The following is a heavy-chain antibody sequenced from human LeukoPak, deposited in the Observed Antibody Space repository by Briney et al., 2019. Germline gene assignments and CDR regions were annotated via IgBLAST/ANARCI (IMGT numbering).Heavy chain of an antibody. J-gene: IGHJ4*02. V-gene: IGHV1-3*01. CDR2: INAGNGNT. D-gene: IGHD3-16*01. CDR3: TRGGEYGYDHVDFDF. Sequence: GASVKVSCKASGFTFTTYAIHWVRQAPGQRLEWMGWINAGNGNTKYSQRIQGRVTISRDTSATTAYMELSSLRSEDTAVYYCTRGGEYGYDHVDFDFWGQGTLVTVSS. CDR1: GFTFTTYA.